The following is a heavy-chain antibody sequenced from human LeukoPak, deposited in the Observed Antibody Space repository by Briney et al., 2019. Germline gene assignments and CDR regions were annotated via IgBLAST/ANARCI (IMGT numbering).Heavy chain of an antibody. V-gene: IGHV3-33*01. J-gene: IGHJ6*02. CDR2: IWYDRSNK. CDR1: GFTFSTYI. D-gene: IGHD1-20*01. Sequence: GESLRLSCAASGFTFSTYIMHWVRQAPGKGLEWVAVIWYDRSNKYYADSVKGRFTISRDNSKNTLYLQMNSLRAEDTAVYYCARVGITYGMDVWGQGTTVTVSS. CDR3: ARVGITYGMDV.